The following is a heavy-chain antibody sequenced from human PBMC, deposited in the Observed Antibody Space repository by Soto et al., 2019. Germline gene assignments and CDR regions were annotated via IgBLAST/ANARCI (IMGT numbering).Heavy chain of an antibody. V-gene: IGHV3-23*01. J-gene: IGHJ6*03. CDR1: GFTFSSYA. Sequence: PGGSLRLSCAASGFTFSSYAMSWVRQAPGKGLEWVSAISGSGGSTYYADSVKGRFTISRDNSKNTLYLQMNSLRAEDTAVYYCAKGPGDFGVVISPYYYYMDVWGKGTTVTVSS. CDR2: ISGSGGST. D-gene: IGHD3-3*01. CDR3: AKGPGDFGVVISPYYYYMDV.